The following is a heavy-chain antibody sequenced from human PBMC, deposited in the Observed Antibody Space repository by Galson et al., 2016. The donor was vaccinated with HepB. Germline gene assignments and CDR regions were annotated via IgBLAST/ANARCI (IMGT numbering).Heavy chain of an antibody. CDR3: AKDRAPPTVITDAPDY. CDR1: GFTFSTST. Sequence: SLRLSCAVSGFTFSTSTMHWVRQAPGKGLEWLAVISYDGNNKYYADSVKGRFIISRDNSRDTLYLQMNSLKTEDTAVYFCAKDRAPPTVITDAPDYWGQGTLVTVSS. CDR2: ISYDGNNK. J-gene: IGHJ4*02. V-gene: IGHV3-30*04. D-gene: IGHD4-17*01.